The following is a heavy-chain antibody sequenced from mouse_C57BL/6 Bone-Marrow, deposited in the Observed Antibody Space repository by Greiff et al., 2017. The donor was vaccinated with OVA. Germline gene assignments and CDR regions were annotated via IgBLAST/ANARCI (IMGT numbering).Heavy chain of an antibody. V-gene: IGHV2-5*01. Sequence: VQVVESGPGLVQPSQCLSITCTVSGFSFTSYGVHWVRQSPGKGLEWLGVIWRGGSTDYYAAVMSRLSITKDKYKSQVFFKMNMLQANDTAIYNYASANWVYYYAMDYWGQGTSVTVSS. CDR2: IWRGGST. D-gene: IGHD4-1*01. CDR1: GFSFTSYG. CDR3: ASANWVYYYAMDY. J-gene: IGHJ4*01.